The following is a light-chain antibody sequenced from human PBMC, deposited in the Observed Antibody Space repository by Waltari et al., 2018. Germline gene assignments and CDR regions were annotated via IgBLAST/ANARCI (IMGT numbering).Light chain of an antibody. CDR3: QVWDTSSDHPV. Sequence: SYELTQPPSVSVAPGKTARITCGGRNMGSKSVHWYQQKPGQAPVLVVYDDSDRPSGLPERLSVSNSGNTATLTITRVEAGDEADYYCQVWDTSSDHPVFGGGTKLTVL. V-gene: IGLV3-21*03. CDR2: DDS. CDR1: NMGSKS. J-gene: IGLJ2*01.